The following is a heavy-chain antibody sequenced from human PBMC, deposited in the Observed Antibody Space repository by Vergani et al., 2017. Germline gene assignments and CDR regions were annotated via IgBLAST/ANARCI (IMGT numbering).Heavy chain of an antibody. V-gene: IGHV4-34*01. D-gene: IGHD3-10*01. J-gene: IGHJ6*02. CDR3: ARFRYYGSGSRDHQYRYYYYYGMDV. Sequence: QVQLQQWGAGLLKPSETLSLTCAVYGGSFSGYYWSWIRQPPGTGLEWIGEINHSGSTNYNPSLKSRVTISVDTSKNQFSLKLSSVTAADTAVYYCARFRYYGSGSRDHQYRYYYYYGMDVWGQGTTVTVSS. CDR2: INHSGST. CDR1: GGSFSGYY.